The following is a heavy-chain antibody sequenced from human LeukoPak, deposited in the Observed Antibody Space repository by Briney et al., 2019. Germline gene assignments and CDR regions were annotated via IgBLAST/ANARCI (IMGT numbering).Heavy chain of an antibody. CDR2: INHSGST. D-gene: IGHD3-9*01. V-gene: IGHV4-34*01. Sequence: SETLSLTCAVYGGSFSGYYWTWIRQPPGKGLEWIGDINHSGSTNYNPSLKSRVTISVDTSKNQFSLKLSSVTAADTAVYYCARGGVRYFDWLLYYWGQGTLVTVSS. CDR1: GGSFSGYY. J-gene: IGHJ4*02. CDR3: ARGGVRYFDWLLYY.